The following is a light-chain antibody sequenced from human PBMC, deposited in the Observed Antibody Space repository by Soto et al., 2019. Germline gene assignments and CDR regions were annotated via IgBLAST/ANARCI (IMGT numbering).Light chain of an antibody. CDR2: GAS. Sequence: EVVMTQSPATLSLSPGARATLSCRASQTISINLAWYQQKPGQPPRLLIYGASTRATGLPARFSGSGSGREFTLTISSLQSEDFAVYYCQQYYNWPRTFGQGTKVDIK. CDR3: QQYYNWPRT. CDR1: QTISIN. J-gene: IGKJ1*01. V-gene: IGKV3-15*01.